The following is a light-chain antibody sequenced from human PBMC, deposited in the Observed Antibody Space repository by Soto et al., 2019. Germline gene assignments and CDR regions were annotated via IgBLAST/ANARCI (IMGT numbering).Light chain of an antibody. CDR1: QSISSW. CDR3: QQYKSYPLT. CDR2: KAS. Sequence: DIQMTQSPSTLSASVGDRVTITCRASQSISSWLAWYQQKPGKAPNLLIYKASTLESGVPSRFSGSGSGTEFTLTIISVQPDDCATYYCQQYKSYPLTFGGGTKVDSK. J-gene: IGKJ4*01. V-gene: IGKV1-5*03.